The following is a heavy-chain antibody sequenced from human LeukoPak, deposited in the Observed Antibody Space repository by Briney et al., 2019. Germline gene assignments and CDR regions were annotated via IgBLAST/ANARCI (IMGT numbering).Heavy chain of an antibody. CDR3: VKDAGIAARPWYFDS. CDR1: GFTFDDYG. V-gene: IGHV3-9*01. CDR2: INYQSARF. D-gene: IGHD6-6*01. J-gene: IGHJ4*02. Sequence: GGSLRLSCAASGFTFDDYGLHWVRQVPGKGLEWVSGINYQSARFDADPVKGRFTISRDNAKNLLYLLMDSLRPEDSALYYCVKDAGIAARPWYFDSWGQGTQVIVSS.